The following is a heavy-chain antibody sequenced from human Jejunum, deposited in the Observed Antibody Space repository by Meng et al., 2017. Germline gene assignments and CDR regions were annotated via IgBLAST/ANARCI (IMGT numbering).Heavy chain of an antibody. J-gene: IGHJ4*02. CDR3: ATGPEFWATYDY. V-gene: IGHV3-15*01. D-gene: IGHD3-3*01. CDR1: GFAFSNAW. Sequence: GGSLRLSCEASGFAFSNAWMCWVCQAPGKGLEWVGRINSKSDGGATDYAAPVKGRFTISRDNSKGTVYLQMNSLRIEDTAVYYCATGPEFWATYDYWGQGSLVTVSS. CDR2: INSKSDGGAT.